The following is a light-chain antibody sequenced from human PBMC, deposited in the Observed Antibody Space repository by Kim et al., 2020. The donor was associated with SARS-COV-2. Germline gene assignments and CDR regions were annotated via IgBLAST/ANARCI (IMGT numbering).Light chain of an antibody. CDR1: NIGSKN. CDR2: RDS. Sequence: SLALGQTASITCGGNNIGSKNVHWYQQKPGQAPVLVIYRDSNRPSGIPERFSGSNSGNTATLTISRAQAGDEADYYCQVWDSSTVVFGGGTQLTVL. CDR3: QVWDSSTVV. J-gene: IGLJ2*01. V-gene: IGLV3-9*01.